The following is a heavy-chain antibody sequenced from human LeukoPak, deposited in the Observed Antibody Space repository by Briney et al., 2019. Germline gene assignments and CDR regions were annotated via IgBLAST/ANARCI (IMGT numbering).Heavy chain of an antibody. CDR2: ITSSGNTI. V-gene: IGHV3-48*03. Sequence: PGGSLRLSCAASRFTLSNYEMNWVRQAPGKGLEWVSYITSSGNTIYYANSVKGRFTISRDNAKNSLYLQMNSLRAEDTAVYYCARGSPGYWGQGTLVTVSS. J-gene: IGHJ4*02. CDR1: RFTLSNYE. CDR3: ARGSPGY.